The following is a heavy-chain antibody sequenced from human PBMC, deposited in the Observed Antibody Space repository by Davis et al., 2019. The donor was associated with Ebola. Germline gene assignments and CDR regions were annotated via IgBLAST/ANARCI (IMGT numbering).Heavy chain of an antibody. CDR2: ISGSGGTT. CDR3: ARSGLSFGVVKYHYGMDV. D-gene: IGHD3-3*01. Sequence: GGSLRLSCSASGFIFSTYVMTWVRQAPGKGLEWVSAISGSGGTTYYAGSVKGRFTVSRDNSKKTMYLQMNSLRAEDTAVYYCARSGLSFGVVKYHYGMDVWGKGTTVTVSS. J-gene: IGHJ6*04. V-gene: IGHV3-23*01. CDR1: GFIFSTYV.